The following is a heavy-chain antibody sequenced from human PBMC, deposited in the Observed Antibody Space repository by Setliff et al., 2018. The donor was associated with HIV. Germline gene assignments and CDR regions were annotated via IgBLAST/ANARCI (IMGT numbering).Heavy chain of an antibody. D-gene: IGHD3-22*01. V-gene: IGHV4-31*03. J-gene: IGHJ4*02. CDR1: GDSIGGAGFY. Sequence: SETLSLTCTVSGDSIGGAGFYWTWIRQLPGKGLEWIGSICYSGSTYYNPSLKSRVTISLGTSRWQFSLTLNSVSAADTAVYFCAREAMYYYDTSGHPQGFDYWGQGTLVTVSS. CDR3: AREAMYYYDTSGHPQGFDY. CDR2: ICYSGST.